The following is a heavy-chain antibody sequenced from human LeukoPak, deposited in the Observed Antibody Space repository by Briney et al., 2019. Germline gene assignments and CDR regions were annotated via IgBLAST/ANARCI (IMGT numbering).Heavy chain of an antibody. J-gene: IGHJ4*02. D-gene: IGHD1-1*01. CDR1: VFTVRNNE. Sequence: GGSLRLSCAASVFTVRNNEMSWVRQAPGKGLEWVSAISGSGGSTYYADSVKGRFTFSRDNSKNTLYLQMNSLRAEDTAVYYCAKCDWNDYYFDYWGQGTLVTVSS. V-gene: IGHV3-23*01. CDR2: ISGSGGST. CDR3: AKCDWNDYYFDY.